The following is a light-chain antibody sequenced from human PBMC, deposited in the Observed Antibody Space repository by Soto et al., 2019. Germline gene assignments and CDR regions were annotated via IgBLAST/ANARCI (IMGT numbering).Light chain of an antibody. CDR1: QTINNW. CDR2: KAS. CDR3: QQYYGPWT. J-gene: IGKJ1*01. V-gene: IGKV1-5*03. Sequence: DFQMTQSPSTLSSSVGDTVTITCRASQTINNWLAWFQQKPGKAPKLLIYKASILQSGVPSRFSGSGSGTEFTLTISSRQPDDIATYYCQQYYGPWTFGQGTKVEIK.